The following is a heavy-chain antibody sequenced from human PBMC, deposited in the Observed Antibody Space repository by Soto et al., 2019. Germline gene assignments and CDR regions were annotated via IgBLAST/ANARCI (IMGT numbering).Heavy chain of an antibody. CDR1: GGTFSSFA. J-gene: IGHJ3*02. CDR2: IIPIFGTA. Sequence: QVQLVQSGAEVKKPGSSVKVSCKASGGTFSSFAISWVRQAPGQGLEWMGGIIPIFGTANYAQKFQGRVTXTXDXXTSTAYMELSSLRSEDTAVYFCARDSTVATHAFDIWGQGTMVTVSS. CDR3: ARDSTVATHAFDI. V-gene: IGHV1-69*05. D-gene: IGHD1-7*01.